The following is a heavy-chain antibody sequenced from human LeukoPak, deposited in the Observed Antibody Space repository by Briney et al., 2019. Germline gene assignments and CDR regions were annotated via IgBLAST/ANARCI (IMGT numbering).Heavy chain of an antibody. CDR1: GYTFTSYG. V-gene: IGHV1-18*01. D-gene: IGHD3-10*01. Sequence: ASVKVSCKASGYTFTSYGISWVRQAPGQGLEWMGWISAYNGNTNYAQKLQGRVTMTTDTSTSTAYMELRSLRSDDTAVYYCARDKVVGDLLILLFDYWGQGTLVTVSS. CDR3: ARDKVVGDLLILLFDY. J-gene: IGHJ4*02. CDR2: ISAYNGNT.